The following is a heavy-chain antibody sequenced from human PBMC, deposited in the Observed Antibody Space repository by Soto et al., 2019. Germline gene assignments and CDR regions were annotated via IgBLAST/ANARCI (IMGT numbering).Heavy chain of an antibody. CDR1: GGSITDYS. CDR2: IFSSGST. D-gene: IGHD2-21*02. V-gene: IGHV4-4*07. J-gene: IGHJ5*02. CDR3: ARDQGVVVTADNWFDP. Sequence: SETLSLTCTVSGGSITDYSWVWIRQPAGKGLEWIGRIFSSGSTNYNPSLKGRTTMSLDTSKNQFSMKLNSATATDTAVYFCARDQGVVVTADNWFDPWGQGILVTVSS.